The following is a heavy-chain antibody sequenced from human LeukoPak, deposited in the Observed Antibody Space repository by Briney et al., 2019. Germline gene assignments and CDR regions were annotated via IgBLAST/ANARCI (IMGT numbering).Heavy chain of an antibody. CDR2: IYYSGST. D-gene: IGHD3-10*01. CDR3: AEWGYYYGSGRLGFDY. CDR1: GGSFSGYY. V-gene: IGHV4-34*01. J-gene: IGHJ4*02. Sequence: SETLSLTCAVYGGSFSGYYWSWIRQPPGKGLEWIGSIYYSGSTYYTPSLKSRVTISVDTSKNQFSLKLSSVTAADTAVYYCAEWGYYYGSGRLGFDYWGQGTLVTVSS.